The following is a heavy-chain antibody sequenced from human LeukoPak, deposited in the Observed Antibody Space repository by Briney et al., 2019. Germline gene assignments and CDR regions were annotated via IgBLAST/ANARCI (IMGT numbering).Heavy chain of an antibody. CDR2: IYYSGST. CDR3: ARVGYSGYIGY. J-gene: IGHJ4*02. D-gene: IGHD5-12*01. V-gene: IGHV4-59*11. CDR1: GGSTSGHY. Sequence: SETLSLTCTVSGGSTSGHYWSWIRQPPGKGLEWIGYIYYSGSTNYNPSLKSRVTISVDTSKNQFSLKLSSVTAADTAVYYCARVGYSGYIGYWGQGTLVTVSS.